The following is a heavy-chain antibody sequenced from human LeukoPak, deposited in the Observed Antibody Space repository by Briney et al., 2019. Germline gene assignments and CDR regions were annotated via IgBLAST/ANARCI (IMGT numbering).Heavy chain of an antibody. Sequence: GGSLRLSCAASGFTFSSYAMTWVRQAPGKGLEWVSFFYSGGGIYYADSVKGRFTISRDNSRNTVYLQMNSLRAEDTAVYYCARDVGIHWGQGTLVTVSS. CDR1: GFTFSSYA. CDR2: FYSGGGI. CDR3: ARDVGIH. V-gene: IGHV3-66*01. D-gene: IGHD1-14*01. J-gene: IGHJ4*02.